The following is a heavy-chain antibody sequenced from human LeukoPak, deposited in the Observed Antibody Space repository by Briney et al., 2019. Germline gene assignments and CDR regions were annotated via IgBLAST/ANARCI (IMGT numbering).Heavy chain of an antibody. D-gene: IGHD4-17*01. CDR1: GGSVSSDGYY. J-gene: IGHJ4*02. CDR3: ARGRENGDLGY. V-gene: IGHV4-30-4*08. CDR2: IYYSGST. Sequence: SETLSLTCTVSGGSVSSDGYYWTWIRQQSGKGLEWIGYIYYSGSTYYNPSLKSRVTISVDTSKNQFSLKLSSVTAADTAVYYCARGRENGDLGYWGQGTLVTVSS.